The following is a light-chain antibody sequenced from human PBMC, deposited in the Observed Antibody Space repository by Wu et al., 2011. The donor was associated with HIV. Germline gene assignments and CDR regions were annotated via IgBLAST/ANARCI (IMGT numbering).Light chain of an antibody. CDR1: QSVSNN. CDR2: GAS. J-gene: IGKJ2*01. CDR3: QQRSNWPHT. V-gene: IGKV3-15*01. Sequence: EIVMTQSPATLSVSPGERATLSCRASQSVSNNLAWYQQIPGQPPRLLIYGASTTATGIPARFSGSGSGTEFTLTISSLQSEDFAIHFCQQRSNWPHTFGQGDQAGDQT.